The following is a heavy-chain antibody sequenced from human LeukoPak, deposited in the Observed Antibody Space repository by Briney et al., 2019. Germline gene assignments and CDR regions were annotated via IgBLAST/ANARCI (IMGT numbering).Heavy chain of an antibody. CDR2: ISDSGDST. Sequence: SGGSLRLSCAASGFTFSSYVMTWFRQAPGKGLEWVSVISDSGDSTYYADSVKGRFTISRDNSKNTLYLQMNSLRAEDTAVYYCAKAGSNWGYFDYWGQGTLVTASA. V-gene: IGHV3-23*01. D-gene: IGHD7-27*01. CDR1: GFTFSSYV. J-gene: IGHJ4*02. CDR3: AKAGSNWGYFDY.